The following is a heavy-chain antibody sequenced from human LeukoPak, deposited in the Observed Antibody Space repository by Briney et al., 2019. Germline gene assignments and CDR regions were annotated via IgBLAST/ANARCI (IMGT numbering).Heavy chain of an antibody. CDR2: ISSNGGST. J-gene: IGHJ3*01. CDR1: GFTFSSYA. V-gene: IGHV3-64*01. Sequence: GGSLRLSCAASGFTFSSYAMHWVRQAPGKGLEYVSAISSNGGSTYYANSVKGRFTISRDNSKNTLYLQMNSLRAEDTAVYYCAKDPNGDYIGTFDGRGQGTMVTVSS. CDR3: AKDPNGDYIGTFDG. D-gene: IGHD4-17*01.